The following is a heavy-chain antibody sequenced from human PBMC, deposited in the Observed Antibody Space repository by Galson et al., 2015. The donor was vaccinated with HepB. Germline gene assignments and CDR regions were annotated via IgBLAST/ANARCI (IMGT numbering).Heavy chain of an antibody. J-gene: IGHJ6*02. CDR1: EFILSMYW. CDR3: ARVKRGEWYSFYCYGMDV. D-gene: IGHD3-10*01. Sequence: SLRLSCAASEFILSMYWMNWVRQAPGKGLEWVANIKEDGSEKNYVDSVKGRFTIARDNAKNSLYLQMNSLRAEDTAVYYCARVKRGEWYSFYCYGMDVWGRGTTVTVSS. V-gene: IGHV3-7*05. CDR2: IKEDGSEK.